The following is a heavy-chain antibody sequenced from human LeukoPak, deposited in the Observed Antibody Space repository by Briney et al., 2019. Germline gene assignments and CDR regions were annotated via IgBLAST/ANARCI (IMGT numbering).Heavy chain of an antibody. J-gene: IGHJ3*02. CDR3: ATYITMVRGVISGTDAFDI. Sequence: EASVKVSCKASGGTFSSYAISWVRQAPGQGLEWLGRIIPILGIANYAQKFQGRVTITADKSMSTAYMELSSLRSEDTAVYYCATYITMVRGVISGTDAFDIWGQGTMVTVSS. V-gene: IGHV1-69*04. CDR1: GGTFSSYA. CDR2: IIPILGIA. D-gene: IGHD3-10*01.